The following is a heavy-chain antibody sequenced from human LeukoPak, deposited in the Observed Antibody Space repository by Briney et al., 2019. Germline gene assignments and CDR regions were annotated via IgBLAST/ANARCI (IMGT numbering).Heavy chain of an antibody. CDR2: ISGSGGGT. CDR3: ATSRRDGYNFDY. D-gene: IGHD5-24*01. Sequence: PGGSLRLSCAAAGFTFSSYAMSWVRQAPGKGLEWVSAISGSGGGTYYADSVKGRFTISRDNSKNTLYLQMNSLRAEDTAVYSCATSRRDGYNFDYWGQGTLVTVSS. CDR1: GFTFSSYA. V-gene: IGHV3-23*01. J-gene: IGHJ4*02.